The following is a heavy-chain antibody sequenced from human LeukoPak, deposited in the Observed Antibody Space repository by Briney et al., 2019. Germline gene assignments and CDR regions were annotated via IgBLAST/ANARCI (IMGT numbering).Heavy chain of an antibody. V-gene: IGHV1-8*02. CDR2: MNPKSGYA. CDR3: ARTNGDLDY. Sequence: ASVKVSCKASGYTFTSYGISWVRQAPGQGLEWMGWMNPKSGYAGSAQKFQGRVTMTRDTSISTAYMELRSLTSEDTAVYYCARTNGDLDYWGQGTLLTVSS. CDR1: GYTFTSYG. J-gene: IGHJ4*02.